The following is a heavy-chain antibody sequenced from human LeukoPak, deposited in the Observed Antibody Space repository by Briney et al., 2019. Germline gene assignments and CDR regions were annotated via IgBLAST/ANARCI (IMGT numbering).Heavy chain of an antibody. Sequence: GGSLRLSCAASGFTFSSYAMSWVRQAPGKGLEWVSAISGSGGSTYYADSVKGRFTISRDNSKNTLYLQMNSLRAGDTAVYHCAKVGGDYDFWSGYLPDAFDIWGQGTMVTVSS. J-gene: IGHJ3*02. D-gene: IGHD3-3*01. V-gene: IGHV3-23*01. CDR2: ISGSGGST. CDR3: AKVGGDYDFWSGYLPDAFDI. CDR1: GFTFSSYA.